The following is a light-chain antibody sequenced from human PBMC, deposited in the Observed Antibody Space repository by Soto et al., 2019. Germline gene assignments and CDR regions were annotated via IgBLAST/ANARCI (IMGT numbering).Light chain of an antibody. CDR3: QQRHNWPIT. J-gene: IGKJ1*01. Sequence: EIVLTQSPATLSLSPGERATLSCRASQSVSSYLAWYQQKPGQAPRLLIYDASNRATGIPARFSGSGSGTDFTLTISSLEPADFGVYYCQQRHNWPITFGQGTKVDIK. CDR1: QSVSSY. V-gene: IGKV3-11*01. CDR2: DAS.